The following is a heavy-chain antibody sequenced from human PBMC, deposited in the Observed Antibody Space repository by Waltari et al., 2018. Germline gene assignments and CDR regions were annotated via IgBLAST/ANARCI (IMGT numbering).Heavy chain of an antibody. J-gene: IGHJ5*02. CDR1: GGSISSYY. V-gene: IGHV4-59*01. Sequence: QVQLRESGPGLVKPSETLSLTCTVSGGSISSYYWSWIRQPPGKGLEWIGYIYYSGSTNYNPSLKSRVTISVDTSKNQFSLKLSSVTAADTAVYYCARDYGSGNSWGQGTLVTVSS. CDR2: IYYSGST. CDR3: ARDYGSGNS. D-gene: IGHD3-10*01.